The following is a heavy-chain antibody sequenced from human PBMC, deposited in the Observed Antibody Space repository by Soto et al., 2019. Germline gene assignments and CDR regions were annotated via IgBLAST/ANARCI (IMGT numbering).Heavy chain of an antibody. CDR1: GGSFSGYC. D-gene: IGHD6-6*01. Sequence: PSDTLSLTCAVYGGSFSGYCWNWIRQPPGKGLEWIGEIDHSGYTNYNPSLKSRVTISVDTYKNQFSLRLTSVTAADTAVYYCAILRWGIAARSWTYYYYYGMDVWGQGTTVTVSS. CDR3: AILRWGIAARSWTYYYYYGMDV. V-gene: IGHV4-34*01. CDR2: IDHSGYT. J-gene: IGHJ6*02.